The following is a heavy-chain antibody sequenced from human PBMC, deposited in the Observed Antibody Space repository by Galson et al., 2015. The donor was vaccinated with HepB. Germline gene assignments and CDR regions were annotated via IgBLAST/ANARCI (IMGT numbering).Heavy chain of an antibody. CDR3: ARVGESNGDPFDY. CDR2: IYHSGST. Sequence: QVQLQESGPGLVKPPQTLSLTCTVSGGSISSGDHYWSWIRQPPGKGLEWIGFIYHSGSTYYNPSLKSRVTISVDTSKNQFSLKLRSVTAADTAVYYCARVGESNGDPFDYWGQGTLVTVSS. D-gene: IGHD4-17*01. V-gene: IGHV4-30-4*01. J-gene: IGHJ4*02. CDR1: GGSISSGDHY.